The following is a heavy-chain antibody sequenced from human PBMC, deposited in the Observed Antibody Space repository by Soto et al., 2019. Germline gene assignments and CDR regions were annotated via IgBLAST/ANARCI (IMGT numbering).Heavy chain of an antibody. CDR3: ARINYYDSSGYPDSYGMDV. CDR1: GFTFTNSA. D-gene: IGHD3-22*01. Sequence: SVKVSCKASGFTFTNSAVQWVRQARGQRLEWIGWIVVGSGNTNYAQKFQERVTITRDMSTSTAYMELSSLRSVDTATYYCARINYYDSSGYPDSYGMDVWGQGTTVTAP. CDR2: IVVGSGNT. J-gene: IGHJ6*02. V-gene: IGHV1-58*01.